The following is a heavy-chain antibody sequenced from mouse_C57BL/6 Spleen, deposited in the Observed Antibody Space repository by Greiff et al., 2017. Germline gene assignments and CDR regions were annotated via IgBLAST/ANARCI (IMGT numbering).Heavy chain of an antibody. CDR1: GYTFTSYN. CDR3: ARRCDDDVEAMDY. J-gene: IGHJ4*01. CDR2: IYPGNGDT. V-gene: IGHV1-12*01. Sequence: LQQSGAELVRPGASVKMSCKASGYTFTSYNMHRVKQTPRQGLEWIGAIYPGNGDTSYNHKFKGKATLPVDKASSTAYMQLSSLSSEESAVYVWARRCDDDVEAMDYWGQGTSVTVSS. D-gene: IGHD2-4*01.